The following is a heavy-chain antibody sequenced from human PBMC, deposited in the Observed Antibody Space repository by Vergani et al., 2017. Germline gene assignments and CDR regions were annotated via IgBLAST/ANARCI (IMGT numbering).Heavy chain of an antibody. Sequence: EVQLVESGGGLVKPGGSLRLSCAASGFTFSSYSMNWVRQAPGKGLEWVSSISSSSSYIYYADSVKGRFTISRDNSKNTLYLQMNSLRAEDTAVYYCAKALSTKPSDAFDIWGQGTMVTVSS. CDR2: ISSSSSYI. V-gene: IGHV3-21*04. D-gene: IGHD2-2*01. J-gene: IGHJ3*02. CDR1: GFTFSSYS. CDR3: AKALSTKPSDAFDI.